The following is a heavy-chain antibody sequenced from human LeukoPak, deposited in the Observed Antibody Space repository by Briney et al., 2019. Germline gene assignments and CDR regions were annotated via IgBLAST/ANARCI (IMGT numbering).Heavy chain of an antibody. J-gene: IGHJ4*02. CDR1: GFTVSSYD. Sequence: SGGSLRLSCAASGFTVSSYDMSWVRQAPGKGLEWVSDISGGGGRTHYAVSVKSRLTISRDNSKNTLYLQMISLRAEDTATYSCAKVSRGEANYYWGQGTLVTVSS. V-gene: IGHV3-23*01. D-gene: IGHD2-21*01. CDR3: AKVSRGEANYY. CDR2: ISGGGGRT.